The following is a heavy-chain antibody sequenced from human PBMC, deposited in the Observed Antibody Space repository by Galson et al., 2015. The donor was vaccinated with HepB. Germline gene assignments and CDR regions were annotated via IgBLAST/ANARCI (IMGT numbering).Heavy chain of an antibody. V-gene: IGHV3-30*18. Sequence: SLRLSCAASGFTFSSYGMHWVRQAPGKGLEWVAVISYDGSNKYYADSVKGRFTISRDNSKYTLYLQMNSLRAEDTAVYYCAKGYGDLDYWGQGTLVTVSS. CDR3: AKGYGDLDY. CDR1: GFTFSSYG. D-gene: IGHD3-10*01. CDR2: ISYDGSNK. J-gene: IGHJ4*02.